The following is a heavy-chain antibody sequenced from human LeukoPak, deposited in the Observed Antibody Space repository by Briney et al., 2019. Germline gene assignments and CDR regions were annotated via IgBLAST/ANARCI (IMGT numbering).Heavy chain of an antibody. V-gene: IGHV3-30*02. CDR3: ARDVEQQLVTDAFDI. CDR1: GFIFSNYG. CDR2: IRYDGSNK. J-gene: IGHJ3*02. Sequence: GGSLRLSCGASGFIFSNYGMHWVRQAPGKGLEWVAFIRYDGSNKYYADSVKGRFTISRDNSKNTLYLQMNSLRAEDTAVYYCARDVEQQLVTDAFDIWGQGTMVTVSS. D-gene: IGHD6-13*01.